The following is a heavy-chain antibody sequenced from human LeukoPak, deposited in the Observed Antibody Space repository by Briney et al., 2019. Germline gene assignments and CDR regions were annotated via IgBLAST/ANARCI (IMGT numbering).Heavy chain of an antibody. Sequence: GASVKVSCKAPGYTFTGYYMHWVRQAPGQGLEWMGWINPNSGGTNYAQKFQGRVTMTRDTSISTAYMELSRLRSDDTAVYYCARDLERLYPGGAFDIWGQGTMVTVSS. D-gene: IGHD3-16*02. J-gene: IGHJ3*02. CDR1: GYTFTGYY. CDR2: INPNSGGT. CDR3: ARDLERLYPGGAFDI. V-gene: IGHV1-2*02.